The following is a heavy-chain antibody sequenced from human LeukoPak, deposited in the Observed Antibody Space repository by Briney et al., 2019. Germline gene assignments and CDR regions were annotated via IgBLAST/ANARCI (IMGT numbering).Heavy chain of an antibody. CDR3: ARDRGRMATIFRGIGY. V-gene: IGHV1-69*04. Sequence: ASVKVSCKASGGTFSSYAISWVRQAPGQGLEWMGRIIPILGIANYAQKFQGRVTITADKSTSTAYMELSSLRSEDTAVYYCARDRGRMATIFRGIGYWGQGTLVTVSS. CDR2: IIPILGIA. J-gene: IGHJ4*02. D-gene: IGHD5-24*01. CDR1: GGTFSSYA.